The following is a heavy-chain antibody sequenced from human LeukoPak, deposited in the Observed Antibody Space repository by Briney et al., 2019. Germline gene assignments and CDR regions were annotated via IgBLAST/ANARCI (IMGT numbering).Heavy chain of an antibody. Sequence: ASVKVSCKASGGTFSSYAISWVRQAPGQGLEWMGIINPSGGSTSYAQKFQGRVTMTRDTSTSTVYMELSSLRSEDTAVYYCARSGGTNYGMDVWGQGTTVTVSS. CDR3: ARSGGTNYGMDV. CDR2: INPSGGST. V-gene: IGHV1-46*01. CDR1: GGTFSSYA. J-gene: IGHJ6*01. D-gene: IGHD1-14*01.